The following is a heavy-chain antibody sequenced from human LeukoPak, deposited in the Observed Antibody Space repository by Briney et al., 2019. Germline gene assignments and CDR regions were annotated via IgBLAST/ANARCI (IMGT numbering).Heavy chain of an antibody. Sequence: PSETLSLTCTVSGYPITNNNWWGWIRQPPGKGLEWIGYIYYSGSAYYNPSLKSRVTMSVDTSKNHFSLKLISVTAADTAVYYCARVRRSSSRPDAFDIWGQGTMVTVSS. V-gene: IGHV4-28*01. CDR3: ARVRRSSSRPDAFDI. D-gene: IGHD2-2*01. CDR2: IYYSGSA. CDR1: GYPITNNNW. J-gene: IGHJ3*02.